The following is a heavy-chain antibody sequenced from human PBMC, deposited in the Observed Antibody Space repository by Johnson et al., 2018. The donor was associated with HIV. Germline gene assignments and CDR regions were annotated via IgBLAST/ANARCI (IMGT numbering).Heavy chain of an antibody. V-gene: IGHV3-30*03. J-gene: IGHJ3*02. CDR1: GFTFSNYD. Sequence: QVQLVESGGGVVQPGRSLRLSCAASGFTFSNYDMDWVRQAPGKGLEWVVGISYDGGKKYYRDSVKGRFTISRDNSNNTLYLQINSLRAEDTAVYYCARAGSSSSGPRAFDIWGQGTMVTVSS. D-gene: IGHD6-6*01. CDR2: ISYDGGKK. CDR3: ARAGSSSSGPRAFDI.